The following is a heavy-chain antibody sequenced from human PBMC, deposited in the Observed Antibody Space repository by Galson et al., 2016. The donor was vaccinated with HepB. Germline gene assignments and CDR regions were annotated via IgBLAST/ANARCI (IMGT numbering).Heavy chain of an antibody. V-gene: IGHV3-7*03. CDR1: GFIFSSSW. CDR2: IKPDGSGG. CDR3: AKGRVRYSRSSEIDY. J-gene: IGHJ4*02. D-gene: IGHD6-6*01. Sequence: SLRLSCAASGFIFSSSWMSWVRQALGKGLEWVANIKPDGSGGYSLDSLKGRFTVSRDNAKNSLYLQMNSLSVNGTAVYYCAKGRVRYSRSSEIDYWGEGTLVAVSS.